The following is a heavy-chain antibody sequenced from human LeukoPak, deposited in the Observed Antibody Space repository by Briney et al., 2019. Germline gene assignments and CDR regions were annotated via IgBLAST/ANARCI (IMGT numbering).Heavy chain of an antibody. Sequence: PETLSLTCTVSGGSISSYYWSWIRQPAGKGLEWIGRIYTGGSTNYNPSLKSRVTMSVDTSKNQFSLKLSSVTAADTAVYYCARGTGSSWYYYYMDVWGKGTTVTVSS. CDR3: ARGTGSSWYYYYMDV. V-gene: IGHV4-4*07. CDR1: GGSISSYY. D-gene: IGHD6-13*01. J-gene: IGHJ6*03. CDR2: IYTGGST.